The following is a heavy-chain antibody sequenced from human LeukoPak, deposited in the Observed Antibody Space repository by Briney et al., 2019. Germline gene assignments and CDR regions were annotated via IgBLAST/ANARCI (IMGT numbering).Heavy chain of an antibody. V-gene: IGHV3-7*01. Sequence: GGSLRLSCAASGFTFRSYRLSWVRQAPGKGLEWVASINLGGTEKSYVDSVKGRFTISRGNAKNSLYLQMRSLRGEDTAIYYCARDSPESDSFAYDYWGQGTLVTVSS. D-gene: IGHD1-14*01. CDR2: INLGGTEK. CDR3: ARDSPESDSFAYDY. J-gene: IGHJ4*02. CDR1: GFTFRSYR.